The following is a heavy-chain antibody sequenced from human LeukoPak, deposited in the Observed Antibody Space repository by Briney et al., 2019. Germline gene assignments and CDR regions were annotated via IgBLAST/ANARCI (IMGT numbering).Heavy chain of an antibody. CDR3: AKAWLRFPYFDY. V-gene: IGHV3-30*04. CDR1: GFTFSSYA. Sequence: GGSLRLSCAASGFTFSSYAMHWVRQAPGKGLEWVAVISYDGSNKYYADSVKGRFTISRDNSKNTLYLQMNSLRAEDTAVYYCAKAWLRFPYFDYWGQGTLVAVSS. D-gene: IGHD5-12*01. CDR2: ISYDGSNK. J-gene: IGHJ4*02.